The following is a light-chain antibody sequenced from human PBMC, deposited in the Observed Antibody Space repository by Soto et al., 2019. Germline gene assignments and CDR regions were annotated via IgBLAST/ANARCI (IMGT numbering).Light chain of an antibody. V-gene: IGKV3-20*01. CDR1: QGVSGSY. J-gene: IGKJ1*01. CDR3: QHYGRSPRT. Sequence: EIVLTQSPGTLSLSPGERATLSCRASQGVSGSYLAWYQQKPGQAPRLLIYGASSRATGIPNRFSGSGSGTDFTLTISRLEPEDFAVYYCQHYGRSPRTFGQGTKVEIK. CDR2: GAS.